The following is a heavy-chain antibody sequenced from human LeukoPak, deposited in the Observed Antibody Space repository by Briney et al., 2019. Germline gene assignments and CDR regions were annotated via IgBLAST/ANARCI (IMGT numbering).Heavy chain of an antibody. J-gene: IGHJ4*02. CDR2: INHSGST. D-gene: IGHD3-10*01. Sequence: SETLSLTCVVYGGSFSGYYWSWIRQPQGKGLEWIGEINHSGSTNYNPSLKSRVTISVDTSKNQFSLKLSSVTAADTAVYYCARGYYYGSGSSFDYWGQGTLVTVSS. CDR1: GGSFSGYY. V-gene: IGHV4-34*01. CDR3: ARGYYYGSGSSFDY.